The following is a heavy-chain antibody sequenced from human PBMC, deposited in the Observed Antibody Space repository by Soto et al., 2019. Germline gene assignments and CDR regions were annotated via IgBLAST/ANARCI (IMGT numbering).Heavy chain of an antibody. CDR3: ASSPEGSCYSGVCYFDY. CDR1: GGTFSSYA. V-gene: IGHV1-69*12. D-gene: IGHD2-15*01. Sequence: QVQLVQSGAEVKKPGSSVKVSCKASGGTFSSYAISWVRQAPGQGLEWMGGIIPIFGTANYAQKFQGRVTITADESTITSYMELSSLRSEDTAVYYCASSPEGSCYSGVCYFDYWGQGTLVTVSS. CDR2: IIPIFGTA. J-gene: IGHJ4*02.